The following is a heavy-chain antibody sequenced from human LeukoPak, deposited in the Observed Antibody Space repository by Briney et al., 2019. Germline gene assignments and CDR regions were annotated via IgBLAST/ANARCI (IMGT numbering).Heavy chain of an antibody. CDR1: GFTFDDYA. D-gene: IGHD3-3*01. CDR3: AKDVYDFWSGSNWFDP. CDR2: ISWNSGSI. J-gene: IGHJ5*02. Sequence: GRSLRLSCAASGFTFDDYAMHWVRQAPGKGLERVSGISWNSGSIGYADSVKGRFTISRDNAKNSLYLQMNSLRAEDTALYYCAKDVYDFWSGSNWFDPWGQGTLVTVSS. V-gene: IGHV3-9*01.